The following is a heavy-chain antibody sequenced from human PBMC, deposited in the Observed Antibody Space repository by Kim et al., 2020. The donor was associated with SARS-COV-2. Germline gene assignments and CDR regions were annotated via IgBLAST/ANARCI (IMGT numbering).Heavy chain of an antibody. CDR2: GNT. V-gene: IGHV1-3*01. Sequence: GNTKYSQKFQGRVTITRDTSASTAYMELSSLRSEDTAVYYCARVIAVAGTWGQGTLVTVSS. CDR3: ARVIAVAGT. J-gene: IGHJ5*02. D-gene: IGHD6-19*01.